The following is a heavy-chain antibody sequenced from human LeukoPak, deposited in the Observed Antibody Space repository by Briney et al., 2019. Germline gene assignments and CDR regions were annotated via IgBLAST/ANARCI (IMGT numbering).Heavy chain of an antibody. J-gene: IGHJ6*03. D-gene: IGHD2-2*01. CDR3: ASPHYCSRASCYPYYYYMDV. CDR2: IKQDGSEK. CDR1: GFTFSNYW. Sequence: GGSLRLSCAASGFTFSNYWMSWVRQAPGKGLEWVANIKQDGSEKYYVDSVKGRFTISRDKAKNSLYLQMNSLRTEDTAVYYCASPHYCSRASCYPYYYYMDVWGKGTTVTASS. V-gene: IGHV3-7*01.